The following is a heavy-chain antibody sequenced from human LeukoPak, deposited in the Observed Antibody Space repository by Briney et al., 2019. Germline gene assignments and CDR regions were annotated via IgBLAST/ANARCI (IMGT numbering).Heavy chain of an antibody. Sequence: SETLSLTCTVSGFSISGAYYWGWIRQPPGKGPEWIGSIYHSGATYYNPSLKSRVTISVDTSKNQFSLKLTSVTAADTAVYYCARDRTLFDYWGQGTLVTVSP. J-gene: IGHJ4*02. CDR2: IYHSGAT. CDR3: ARDRTLFDY. CDR1: GFSISGAYY. V-gene: IGHV4-38-2*02.